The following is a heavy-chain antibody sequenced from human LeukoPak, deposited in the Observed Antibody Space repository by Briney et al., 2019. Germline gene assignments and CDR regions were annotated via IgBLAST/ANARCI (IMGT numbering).Heavy chain of an antibody. Sequence: ASVKVSCKASGFTFTSYGISWVRQAPGQGLEWMGWISAYNGNTNYAQKLQGRVTMTTDTSTSTAYMELRSLRSDDTAVYYCAIESSGWSLGPQYYFDYWGQGTLVTVSS. J-gene: IGHJ4*02. CDR2: ISAYNGNT. V-gene: IGHV1-18*01. CDR3: AIESSGWSLGPQYYFDY. D-gene: IGHD6-19*01. CDR1: GFTFTSYG.